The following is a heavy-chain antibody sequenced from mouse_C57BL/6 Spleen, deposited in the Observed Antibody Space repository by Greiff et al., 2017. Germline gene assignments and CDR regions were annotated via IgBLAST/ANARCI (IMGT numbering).Heavy chain of an antibody. V-gene: IGHV1-50*01. CDR1: GYTFTSYW. CDR3: ARERGFAY. J-gene: IGHJ3*01. CDR2: IDPSDSYT. Sequence: VQLQQSGAELVKPGASVKLSCKASGYTFTSYWMQWVKQRPGQGLEWIGEIDPSDSYTNYNQKFKGKATLTVETSSSTAYMQRSSLTAEDSAVYYCARERGFAYWGQGTLVTVSA.